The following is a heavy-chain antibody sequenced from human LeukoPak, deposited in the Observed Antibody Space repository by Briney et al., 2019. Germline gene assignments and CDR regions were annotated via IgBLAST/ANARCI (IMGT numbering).Heavy chain of an antibody. CDR2: IIPIFGTA. J-gene: IGHJ6*02. CDR3: ARDCSGGSCYYYYGMDV. CDR1: GGSFSSYA. V-gene: IGHV1-69*06. Sequence: SVKVSCKASGGSFSSYAISCVRQAPGQGREWMGGIIPIFGTANYAQKFQGRVTITADKSTSTAYMELSSLRSEDTAVYYCARDCSGGSCYYYYGMDVWGQGTTVTVSS. D-gene: IGHD2-15*01.